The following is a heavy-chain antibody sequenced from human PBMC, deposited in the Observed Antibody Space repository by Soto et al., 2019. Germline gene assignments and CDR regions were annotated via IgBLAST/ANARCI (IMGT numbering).Heavy chain of an antibody. CDR2: INPSGGST. V-gene: IGHV1-46*01. J-gene: IGHJ6*02. D-gene: IGHD3-3*01. Sequence: ASVKVSCKASGYTFTSYYMHWVRQAPGQGLEWMGIINPSGGSTSYAQKFQGRVTMNTDTSTSTAYMELRSLRSDDTAVYYCASSKLRFLEWPPSDYYYGMDVWGQGTTVTVSS. CDR3: ASSKLRFLEWPPSDYYYGMDV. CDR1: GYTFTSYY.